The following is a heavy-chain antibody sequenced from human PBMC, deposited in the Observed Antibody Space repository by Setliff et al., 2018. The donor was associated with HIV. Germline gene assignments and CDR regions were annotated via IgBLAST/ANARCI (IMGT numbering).Heavy chain of an antibody. J-gene: IGHJ4*02. Sequence: ASVKVSCKASGYTFTSYYMHWVRQAPGQGLEWMGWINIKNGNTNYEQKLQGRVTMTTDTSTSTAYMELRSLRSDDTAVYYCARDAPGNTEAAPDYWGQGTLVTVSS. CDR3: ARDAPGNTEAAPDY. CDR2: INIKNGNT. D-gene: IGHD6-6*01. CDR1: GYTFTSYY. V-gene: IGHV1-18*04.